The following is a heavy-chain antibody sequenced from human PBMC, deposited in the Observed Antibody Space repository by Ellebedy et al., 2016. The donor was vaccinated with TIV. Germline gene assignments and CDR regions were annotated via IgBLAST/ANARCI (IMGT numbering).Heavy chain of an antibody. Sequence: ASVKVSCKASGYTFTTYYMYWVRQAPGQGLEWMGIINPSDGSTSYAQKFQGRVTMTRDTSTSTVYMELSSLRSEDTAVYYCARGNLRGTGLDIWGQGTMVTVSS. V-gene: IGHV1-46*01. J-gene: IGHJ3*02. CDR2: INPSDGST. CDR1: GYTFTTYY. D-gene: IGHD3-10*01. CDR3: ARGNLRGTGLDI.